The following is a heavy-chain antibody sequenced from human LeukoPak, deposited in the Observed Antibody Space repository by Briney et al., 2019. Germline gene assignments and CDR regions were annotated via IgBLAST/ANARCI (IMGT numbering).Heavy chain of an antibody. D-gene: IGHD6-13*01. Sequence: ASVKVSCKASGYTFTRYYMHWVRQAPGQGLEWMGWINPNSGGTNYAQKFQGWVTMTRDTSISTAYMELSRLRSDDTAVYYCARGQQLAHDAFDIWGQGTMVTVSS. CDR3: ARGQQLAHDAFDI. CDR1: GYTFTRYY. V-gene: IGHV1-2*04. CDR2: INPNSGGT. J-gene: IGHJ3*02.